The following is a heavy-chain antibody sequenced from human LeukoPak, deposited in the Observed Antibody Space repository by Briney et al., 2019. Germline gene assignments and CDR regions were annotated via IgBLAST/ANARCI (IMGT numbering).Heavy chain of an antibody. Sequence: GGSLRLSCAASGFTFSSYSMNWVRQAPGKGLEWVSAISGSGGSTYYADSVKGRFTISRDNSKNTLYLQMNSLRAEDTAVYYCAKDQVIVVVVAASGFDYWGQGTLVTVSS. V-gene: IGHV3-23*01. D-gene: IGHD2-15*01. CDR1: GFTFSSYS. J-gene: IGHJ4*02. CDR3: AKDQVIVVVVAASGFDY. CDR2: ISGSGGST.